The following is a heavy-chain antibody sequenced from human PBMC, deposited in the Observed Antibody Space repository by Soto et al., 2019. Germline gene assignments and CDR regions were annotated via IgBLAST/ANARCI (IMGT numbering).Heavy chain of an antibody. V-gene: IGHV1-69*04. J-gene: IGHJ6*03. CDR1: GGTFSSYT. CDR2: IIPILGIA. Sequence: ASVKVSCKASGGTFSSYTISWVRQAPGQGLEWMGRIIPILGIANYAQKFQGRVTITADKSTSTAYMELSSLRSEDTAVYYCARDDGDYGYYMDVWGKGTTVTVSS. CDR3: ARDDGDYGYYMDV. D-gene: IGHD4-17*01.